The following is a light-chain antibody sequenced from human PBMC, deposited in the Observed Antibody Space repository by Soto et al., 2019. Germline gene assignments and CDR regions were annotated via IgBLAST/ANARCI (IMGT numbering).Light chain of an antibody. J-gene: IGKJ5*01. V-gene: IGKV3-11*01. CDR1: QFLSSY. Sequence: EILLTQSPATLSLSPGERATLSCGASQFLSSYLAWYPQIPGQPPRLLRCDSTNMAAGRPARFSGSRSGTDFTLTISSVEHEDFAMYYCHQRNQFGQGTRLEI. CDR3: HQRNQ. CDR2: DST.